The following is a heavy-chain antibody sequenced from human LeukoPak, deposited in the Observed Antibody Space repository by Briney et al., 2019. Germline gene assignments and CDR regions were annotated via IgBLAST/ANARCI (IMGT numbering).Heavy chain of an antibody. CDR3: ARVGYDFWSGSHYYYYYMDV. CDR1: GGSISSYY. Sequence: SETLSLTCTVSGGSISSYYWSWIRQPPGKGLEWIGYIYYSGSTNYNPSLKSRVTISVDTSKNQFSLKLSSVTAADKAVYYCARVGYDFWSGSHYYYYYMDVWGKGTTVTASS. CDR2: IYYSGST. V-gene: IGHV4-59*01. D-gene: IGHD3-3*01. J-gene: IGHJ6*03.